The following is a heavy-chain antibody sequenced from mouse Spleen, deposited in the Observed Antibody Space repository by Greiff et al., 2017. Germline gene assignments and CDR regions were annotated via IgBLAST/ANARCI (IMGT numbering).Heavy chain of an antibody. CDR2: ISSGGGNT. Sequence: EVQLVESGGGLVKLGGSLKLSCAASGFTFSSYAMSWVRQTPEKRLEWVATISSGGGNTYYPDSVKGRFTISRDNAKNTLYLQMSSLKSEDTAMYYCAPYDYDGAWFAYWGQGTLVTVSA. V-gene: IGHV5-9-3*01. J-gene: IGHJ3*01. CDR1: GFTFSSYA. CDR3: APYDYDGAWFAY. D-gene: IGHD2-4*01.